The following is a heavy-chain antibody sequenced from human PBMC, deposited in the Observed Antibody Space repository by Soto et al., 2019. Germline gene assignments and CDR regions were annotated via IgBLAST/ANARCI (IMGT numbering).Heavy chain of an antibody. CDR2: INHSGST. Sequence: SETLSLTCAVYGGSFSGYYWSWIRQPPGKGLEWIGEINHSGSTNYNPSLKSRVTISVDTSKNQFSLKLSSVTAADTAVYYCAIDSSGYYLYGIDVWGQGTPVTVSS. D-gene: IGHD3-22*01. J-gene: IGHJ6*02. CDR1: GGSFSGYY. V-gene: IGHV4-34*01. CDR3: AIDSSGYYLYGIDV.